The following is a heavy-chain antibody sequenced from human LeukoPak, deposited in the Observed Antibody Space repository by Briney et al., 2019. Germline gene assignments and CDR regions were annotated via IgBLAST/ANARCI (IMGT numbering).Heavy chain of an antibody. CDR2: INPNSGGT. CDR1: GYTFTGYY. J-gene: IGHJ6*02. V-gene: IGHV1-2*02. D-gene: IGHD3-3*01. CDR3: ARGLRFDYDFWSGYYGPSIFGYYYGMDV. Sequence: GASVKVSCKASGYTFTGYYMHWVRQAPGQGLEWMGWINPNSGGTNYAQKFQGRVTMTRNTSISTAYMELSSLRSEDTAVYYCARGLRFDYDFWSGYYGPSIFGYYYGMDVWGQGTTVTVSS.